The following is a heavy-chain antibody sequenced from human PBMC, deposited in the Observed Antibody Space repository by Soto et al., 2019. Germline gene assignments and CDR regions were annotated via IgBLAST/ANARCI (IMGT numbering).Heavy chain of an antibody. J-gene: IGHJ4*02. Sequence: QVQLQESGPGLVKPSQTLSLTCTVSGGSISSGGYYWSWIRQHPGKGLEWIGYIYYSGSTYYNPSLRSRVTIPVDTSKNQFSLKLSSVTAADTAVYSCARGSPFGGVDYWGQGTLVTVSS. V-gene: IGHV4-31*03. CDR2: IYYSGST. CDR1: GGSISSGGYY. D-gene: IGHD3-16*01. CDR3: ARGSPFGGVDY.